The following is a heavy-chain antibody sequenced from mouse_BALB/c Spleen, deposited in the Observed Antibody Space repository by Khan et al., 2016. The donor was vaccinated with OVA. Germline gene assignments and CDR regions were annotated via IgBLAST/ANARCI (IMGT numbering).Heavy chain of an antibody. J-gene: IGHJ3*01. Sequence: QVQLQQSGAELVRPGVSVKISCKGCGYTFTDYAMHWVKQSHAKSLEWIGVISTYYGDASYNQKFKGKATMTVDKSSSTAYMELARLTSEDSAIYYCVRGSGNSRFAYWGQGTLVTVSA. CDR2: ISTYYGDA. V-gene: IGHV1S137*01. CDR1: GYTFTDYA. D-gene: IGHD1-3*01. CDR3: VRGSGNSRFAY.